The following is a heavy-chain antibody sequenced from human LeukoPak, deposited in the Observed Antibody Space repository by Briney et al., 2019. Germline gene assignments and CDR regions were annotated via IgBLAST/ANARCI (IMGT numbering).Heavy chain of an antibody. J-gene: IGHJ5*02. V-gene: IGHV4-39*07. D-gene: IGHD4-17*01. CDR3: VRAYGSWFDP. CDR2: IYYSGST. Sequence: PSETLSLTCAVSGVSLSSSSYYWGWIRQPPGKGLEWIGSIYYSGSTYYNVSLKSRVTISIDTSKNQFSLKLRFVTAADTAVYYCVRAYGSWFDPWGQGTLVTVSS. CDR1: GVSLSSSSYY.